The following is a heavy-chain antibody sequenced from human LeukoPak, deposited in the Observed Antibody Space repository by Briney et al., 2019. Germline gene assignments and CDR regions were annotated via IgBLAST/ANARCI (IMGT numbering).Heavy chain of an antibody. Sequence: GGSLRLSCAASGFTFSGAWMSWVRQAPGKGLQWVARIKSKVDGGTTEYAAPVRGRFTISRDDSKNTVFLQMSSLKNEDTALYYCVRPGSTSPGSWYKLFDQWGQGTLVTVSS. D-gene: IGHD2-2*01. J-gene: IGHJ4*02. CDR1: GFTFSGAW. CDR2: IKSKVDGGTT. V-gene: IGHV3-15*01. CDR3: VRPGSTSPGSWYKLFDQ.